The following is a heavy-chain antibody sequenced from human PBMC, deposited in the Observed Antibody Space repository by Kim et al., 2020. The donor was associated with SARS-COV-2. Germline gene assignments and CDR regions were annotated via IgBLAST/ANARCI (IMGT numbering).Heavy chain of an antibody. V-gene: IGHV3-33*01. D-gene: IGHD3-3*01. CDR1: GFTFSYYG. J-gene: IGHJ6*02. Sequence: GGSLRLSCAASGFTFSYYGMHWVRQAPGKGLEWVAVIWYDGSNKYYADSVKGRFTISRDNSKNTLYLQMNSLRAEDTAVYYCARDIFTIFGVLIIGGDKGYGMDVWGQGTTVTVSS. CDR3: ARDIFTIFGVLIIGGDKGYGMDV. CDR2: IWYDGSNK.